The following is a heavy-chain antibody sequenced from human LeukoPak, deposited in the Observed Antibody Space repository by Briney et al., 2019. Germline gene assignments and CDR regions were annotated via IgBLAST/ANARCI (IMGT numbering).Heavy chain of an antibody. CDR3: ARGPPHAFDI. CDR1: GGSLRGYY. J-gene: IGHJ3*02. V-gene: IGHV4-34*01. CDR2: INHSGST. Sequence: SETLSLTCAVYGGSLRGYYWSWIRQPPGKGLEWIGEINHSGSTNYNPSLKSRVTISVDTSKNQFSLKLSSVTAADTAVYYCARGPPHAFDIWGQGTMVTVSS.